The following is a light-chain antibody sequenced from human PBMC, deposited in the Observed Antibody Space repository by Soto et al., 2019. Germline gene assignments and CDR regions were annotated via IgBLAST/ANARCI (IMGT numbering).Light chain of an antibody. CDR3: QNYNSAPLT. Sequence: DIQMTQSPSSLSASVGDRVTITCRASQGITYYLAWYQQKPGKVPKLLIYAASTLQSGVPSRFSGGGSGADFTLTIISLQHEAVDTYYCQNYNSAPLTFGGGTKVEIK. J-gene: IGKJ4*01. V-gene: IGKV1-27*01. CDR2: AAS. CDR1: QGITYY.